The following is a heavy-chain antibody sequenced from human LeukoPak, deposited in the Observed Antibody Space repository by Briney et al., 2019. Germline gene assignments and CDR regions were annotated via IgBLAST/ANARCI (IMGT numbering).Heavy chain of an antibody. Sequence: ASVKVSCKASGYTFTSYGISWVRQAPGQGLEWMGWISAYNGNTNYAQKLQGRVTMTTDTSTSTAYMDLRSLRSDDTAVYYCARKVVVPAAENDYYYYYMDVWGKGTTVTVSS. J-gene: IGHJ6*03. CDR2: ISAYNGNT. D-gene: IGHD2-2*01. CDR1: GYTFTSYG. CDR3: ARKVVVPAAENDYYYYYMDV. V-gene: IGHV1-18*01.